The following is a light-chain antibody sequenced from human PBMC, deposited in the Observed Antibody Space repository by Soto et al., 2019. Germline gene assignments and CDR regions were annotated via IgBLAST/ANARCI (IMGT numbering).Light chain of an antibody. CDR2: DAS. Sequence: DIQMTQSPSSLSASIGDRVTITCQASQDIRNYLNWYQHKAGKAPQLLIFDASNLQRGVPSRFSGSGSGTDFTFTISSLQPEDIATYYCQQYSSSPSFTFGPGTKVDIK. CDR3: QQYSSSPSFT. J-gene: IGKJ3*01. V-gene: IGKV1-33*01. CDR1: QDIRNY.